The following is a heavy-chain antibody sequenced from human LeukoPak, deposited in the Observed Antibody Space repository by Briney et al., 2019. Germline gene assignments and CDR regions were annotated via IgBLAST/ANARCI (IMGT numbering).Heavy chain of an antibody. V-gene: IGHV3-23*01. J-gene: IGHJ4*02. D-gene: IGHD3-10*01. CDR1: GLTFSNHA. CDR3: TRELFDFDY. CDR2: ISGSGGST. Sequence: PGGSLRLSCAVSGLTFSNHAMGWVRQAPGKGLEWISEISGSGGSTYYADSVKGRFTISRDNSKNTLYLQMNSLRAEDTAVYYCTRELFDFDYWGQGTPVTVSS.